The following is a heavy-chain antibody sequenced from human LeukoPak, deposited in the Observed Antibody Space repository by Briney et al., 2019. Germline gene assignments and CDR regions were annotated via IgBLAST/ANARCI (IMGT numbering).Heavy chain of an antibody. J-gene: IGHJ4*02. CDR1: GGSFSGYY. CDR3: ARYNILTASDY. CDR2: INHSGST. D-gene: IGHD3-9*01. Sequence: SETLSLTCAVYGGSFSGYYWSWVRQPPEKGLEWIGEINHSGSTNYNPSLKSRVTISVDTSKNQFSLELTSVTAADTAVYYCARYNILTASDYWGQGILVTVSS. V-gene: IGHV4-34*01.